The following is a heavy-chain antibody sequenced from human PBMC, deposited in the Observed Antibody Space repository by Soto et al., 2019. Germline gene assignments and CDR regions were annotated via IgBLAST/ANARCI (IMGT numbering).Heavy chain of an antibody. D-gene: IGHD1-26*01. Sequence: QVQLVESGGGVVQPGRSLRLSCAASGFIFSNYGMHWVRQAPGKGLEWVTVISYDGSNKYYADSVKGRFTISRDNSKNTLYLQMNSLKTEDTAVYYCAKDGGPWQLRGYAFDIWGQGTMVTVSS. J-gene: IGHJ3*02. CDR2: ISYDGSNK. CDR1: GFIFSNYG. CDR3: AKDGGPWQLRGYAFDI. V-gene: IGHV3-30*18.